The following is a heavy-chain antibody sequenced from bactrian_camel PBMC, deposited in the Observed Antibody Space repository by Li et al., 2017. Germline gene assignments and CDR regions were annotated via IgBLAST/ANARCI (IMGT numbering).Heavy chain of an antibody. J-gene: IGHJ4*01. Sequence: QVQLVESGGGSVQVGGSLKLSCEVSGSATTGSCMAWLRQTPGNEREAVAAIDRDGSTSYHAQVKGRFTISQRNAGTTLSLQMNSLKPEDTGMYYCAFEVAPHVRGLNSSQVAPMAPLCPTQGYWGQGTQVTVS. CDR2: IDRDGST. V-gene: IGHV3S53*01. D-gene: IGHD7*01. CDR1: GSATTGSC. CDR3: AFEVAPHVRGLNSSQVAPMAPLCPTQGY.